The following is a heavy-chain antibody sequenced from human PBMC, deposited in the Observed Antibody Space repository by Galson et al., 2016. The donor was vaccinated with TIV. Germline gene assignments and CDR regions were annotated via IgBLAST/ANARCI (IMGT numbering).Heavy chain of an antibody. D-gene: IGHD1-1*01. CDR1: GYTFTSYG. V-gene: IGHV1-18*01. J-gene: IGHJ6*02. CDR2: ISGNNGDT. Sequence: SVKVSCKAAGYTFTSYGISWVRQAPGQGFGWMGWISGNNGDTKYSQNFQGRVTMTTDTSTSTAFMEVRSLRFDDTAMYYCARGRYSNHGMDVWGQGSMVTVSS. CDR3: ARGRYSNHGMDV.